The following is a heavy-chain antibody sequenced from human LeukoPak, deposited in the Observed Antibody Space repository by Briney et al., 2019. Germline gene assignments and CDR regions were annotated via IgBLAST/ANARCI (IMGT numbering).Heavy chain of an antibody. CDR3: ARGPDHRTPTDY. V-gene: IGHV3-74*01. CDR2: MNSDGRRI. J-gene: IGHJ4*02. Sequence: PGGSLRLSCAASGFSFSSHWMHWVRQAPRKGLEWLSRMNSDGRRISYADSVRGRFIISRDNAKNTLYLQMNSLRVDDTAVYYCARGPDHRTPTDYWGQGTLVTVSA. CDR1: GFSFSSHW. D-gene: IGHD1-1*01.